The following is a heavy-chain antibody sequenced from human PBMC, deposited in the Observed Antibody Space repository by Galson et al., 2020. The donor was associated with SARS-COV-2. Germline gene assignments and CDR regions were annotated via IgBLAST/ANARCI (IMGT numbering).Heavy chain of an antibody. CDR2: IIPIFGTA. CDR1: GGTFSSYA. J-gene: IGHJ6*03. CDR3: ARAYGDYSPGPRNYYYYMDV. V-gene: IGHV1-69*13. D-gene: IGHD4-17*01. Sequence: SVKVSCKASGGTFSSYAISWVRQAPGQGLEWMGGIIPIFGTANYAQKFQGRVTITADESTSTAYMELSSLRSEDTAVYYCARAYGDYSPGPRNYYYYMDVWGKGTTVTVSS.